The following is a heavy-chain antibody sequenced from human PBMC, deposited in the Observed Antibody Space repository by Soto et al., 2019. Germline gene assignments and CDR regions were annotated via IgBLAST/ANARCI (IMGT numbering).Heavy chain of an antibody. D-gene: IGHD3-10*01. J-gene: IGHJ4*02. CDR1: GFTFGDYA. Sequence: GGSLRLSCTASGFTFGDYAMSWFRQAPGKGLEWVGFIRSKAYGGTTEYAASVKGRFTISRDDSKSIAYLQMNSLKTEDTAVYYCTRRAYITMVRGRLSYYLDYWGQGTVVTVSS. V-gene: IGHV3-49*03. CDR2: IRSKAYGGTT. CDR3: TRRAYITMVRGRLSYYLDY.